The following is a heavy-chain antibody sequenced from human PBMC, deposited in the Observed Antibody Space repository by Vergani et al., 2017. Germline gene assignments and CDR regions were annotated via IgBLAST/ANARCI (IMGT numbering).Heavy chain of an antibody. V-gene: IGHV4-34*11. Sequence: QVQLQQWGAGLLKPSETLSLTCAVYGGSISGYDWSWIRQPPGKGLEWIGYIYYSGSTNYNPSLKSRVTISVDTSKNQFSLKLSSVTAADTAVYYCARVPYDSSGYSHSPFDYWGQGTLVTVSS. CDR3: ARVPYDSSGYSHSPFDY. CDR1: GGSISGYD. J-gene: IGHJ4*02. CDR2: IYYSGST. D-gene: IGHD3-22*01.